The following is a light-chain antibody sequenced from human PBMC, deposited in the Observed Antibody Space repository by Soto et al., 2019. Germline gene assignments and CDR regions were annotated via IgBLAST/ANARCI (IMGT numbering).Light chain of an antibody. Sequence: DIVLTLSPGTLSLSPGDRPTLSCRASQSVSINYLAWYQQKPGQAPRLLIYGASTRATGIPARFSGSGSGTDFTLTISRLEPEDFAVYFCHQYGTSPLAFGRGTKVDI. CDR2: GAS. CDR1: QSVSINY. J-gene: IGKJ1*01. V-gene: IGKV3-20*01. CDR3: HQYGTSPLA.